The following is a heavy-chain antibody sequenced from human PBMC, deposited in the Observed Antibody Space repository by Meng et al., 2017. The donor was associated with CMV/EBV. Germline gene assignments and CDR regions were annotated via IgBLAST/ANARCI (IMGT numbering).Heavy chain of an antibody. CDR3: AKEYYYGSGSDAIYYYGMDV. D-gene: IGHD3-10*01. J-gene: IGHJ6*02. CDR1: GFTFSSYG. V-gene: IGHV3-30*02. CDR2: IRYDGSNK. Sequence: GGSLRLSCAASGFTFSSYGMHWVCQAPGKGLEWVAFIRYDGSNKYYADSVKGRFTISRDNSKNTLYLQMNSLRAEDTAVYYCAKEYYYGSGSDAIYYYGMDVWGQGTTVTVSS.